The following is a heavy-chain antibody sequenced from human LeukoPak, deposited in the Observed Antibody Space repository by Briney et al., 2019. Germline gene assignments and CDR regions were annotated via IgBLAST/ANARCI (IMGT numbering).Heavy chain of an antibody. CDR2: IYNSGST. J-gene: IGHJ6*02. D-gene: IGHD2-15*01. CDR1: GGSVSSGNYY. V-gene: IGHV4-61*01. CDR3: ARVGGSNYYYYGMDV. Sequence: PSETLSLTCTVSGGSVSSGNYYWSWIRQPPGKGLEWIGYIYNSGSTNYNPSLKSRVTMSVDTSMNQFSLKLSSVTAADTAVYYCARVGGSNYYYYGMDVWGQGTTVTVSS.